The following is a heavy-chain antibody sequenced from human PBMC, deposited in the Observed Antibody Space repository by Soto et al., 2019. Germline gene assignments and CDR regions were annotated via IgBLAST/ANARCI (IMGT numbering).Heavy chain of an antibody. J-gene: IGHJ6*02. V-gene: IGHV4-31*03. D-gene: IGHD3-9*01. CDR3: ARDETGTYGMDV. CDR1: GGSISSGGYY. CDR2: IYYSGST. Sequence: SETLSLTCTVSGGSISSGGYYWSWIRQHPGKGLEWIGYIYYSGSTYYNPSLKSRVTISVDTSKNQFSLKLSSVTAADTAVYYCARDETGTYGMDVWGQGTTVTVSS.